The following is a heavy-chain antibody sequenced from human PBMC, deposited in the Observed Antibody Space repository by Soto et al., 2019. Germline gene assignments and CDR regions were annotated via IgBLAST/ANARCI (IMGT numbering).Heavy chain of an antibody. CDR1: GYTFTRYY. CDR2: INPNSGAT. Sequence: QVQLVQSGAEVKKPGASVKVSCKASGYTFTRYYMQWVRQAPGQGLEWMGWINPNSGATNYAQRFKGRITMTRDTSISTAYMELSSLTSDDTALYYCARPNSGDDEEFDYWGQGTLVTVSS. V-gene: IGHV1-2*02. CDR3: ARPNSGDDEEFDY. D-gene: IGHD5-12*01. J-gene: IGHJ4*02.